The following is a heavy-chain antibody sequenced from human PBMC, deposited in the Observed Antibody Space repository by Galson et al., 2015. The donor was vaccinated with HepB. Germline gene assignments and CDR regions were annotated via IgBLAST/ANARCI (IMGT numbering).Heavy chain of an antibody. Sequence: SLRLSCAASGFTFSSYAMSWVRQAPGKGLEWVSAISGSGGSTYYADSVKGRFTISRDNSKNTLYLQMNSLRAEDTAVYYCAEVRPGLPPIVVVTANQRNDAFDIWGQGTMVTVSS. V-gene: IGHV3-23*01. CDR3: AEVRPGLPPIVVVTANQRNDAFDI. D-gene: IGHD2-21*02. CDR1: GFTFSSYA. J-gene: IGHJ3*02. CDR2: ISGSGGST.